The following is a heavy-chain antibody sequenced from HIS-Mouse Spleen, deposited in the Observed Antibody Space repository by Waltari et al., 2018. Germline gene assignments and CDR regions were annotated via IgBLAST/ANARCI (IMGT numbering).Heavy chain of an antibody. Sequence: QLQLQESGPGLVKPSETLSLTCTVSGVSISSSSYYWGWIPQPPGKGLGWIGSFYYSGGTKYNPSLQSRGSISVATSKNQLSLKRSSVTAADTAVYYCAGEIPYSSSWYDWYFDLWGRGTLVTVSS. CDR1: GVSISSSSYY. D-gene: IGHD6-13*01. V-gene: IGHV4-39*07. J-gene: IGHJ2*01. CDR2: FYYSGGT. CDR3: AGEIPYSSSWYDWYFDL.